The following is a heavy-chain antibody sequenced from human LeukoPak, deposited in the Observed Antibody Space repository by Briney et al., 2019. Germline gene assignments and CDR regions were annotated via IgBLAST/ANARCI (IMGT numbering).Heavy chain of an antibody. V-gene: IGHV4-59*01. CDR3: ARGERGYSYGAFDY. CDR1: GGSISSYY. D-gene: IGHD5-18*01. CDR2: IYYSGST. J-gene: IGHJ4*02. Sequence: PSETLSLTCTVSGGSISSYYWSWIRQPPGKGLEWIGYIYYSGSTNYNPSLKSRVTISVDTSKNQFSLKLSSVTAADTAVYYCARGERGYSYGAFDYWGQGTLVTVSS.